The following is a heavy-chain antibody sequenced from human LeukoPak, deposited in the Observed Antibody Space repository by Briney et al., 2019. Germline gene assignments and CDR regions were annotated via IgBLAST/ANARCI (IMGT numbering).Heavy chain of an antibody. V-gene: IGHV3-30*18. CDR1: GFTFSSYG. Sequence: GRSLRLSCAASGFTFSSYGMHWVRQAPGKGLEWVAIISYDGSNKYYADSVKGRFTISRDNSKNTLYPQMNSLRAEDTAVYYCAKLIPAYYDFWSGNFDYWGQGTLVTVSS. CDR2: ISYDGSNK. CDR3: AKLIPAYYDFWSGNFDY. J-gene: IGHJ4*02. D-gene: IGHD3-3*01.